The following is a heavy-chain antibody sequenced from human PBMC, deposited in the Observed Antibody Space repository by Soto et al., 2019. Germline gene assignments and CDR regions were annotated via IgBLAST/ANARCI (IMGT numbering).Heavy chain of an antibody. Sequence: QLQLQESGPGLVKPSETLPLTCTVSGGSISSSPYWGWIRQPPGKGLEWIASIYYGESTYYNPSLKSRLTISIDTSKNQFSLKLSSVTAADTAVYYCARRPSETYHNWYFDLWGRGTLVTVSS. J-gene: IGHJ2*01. V-gene: IGHV4-39*01. D-gene: IGHD2-2*01. CDR3: ARRPSETYHNWYFDL. CDR1: GGSISSSPY. CDR2: IYYGEST.